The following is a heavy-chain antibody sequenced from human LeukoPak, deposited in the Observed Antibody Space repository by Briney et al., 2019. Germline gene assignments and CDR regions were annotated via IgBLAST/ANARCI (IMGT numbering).Heavy chain of an antibody. D-gene: IGHD1-26*01. V-gene: IGHV1-2*02. CDR3: ARDSGSYPGWFDP. Sequence: GASVKVSCKASGYTFTGYYMHWVRQAPGQGLEWMGWINPNSGGTNYAQKFQGRVTMTRDTSISTAYMELSRLRSDDTAVYYCARDSGSYPGWFDPWGQGTLVTVSS. CDR2: INPNSGGT. J-gene: IGHJ5*02. CDR1: GYTFTGYY.